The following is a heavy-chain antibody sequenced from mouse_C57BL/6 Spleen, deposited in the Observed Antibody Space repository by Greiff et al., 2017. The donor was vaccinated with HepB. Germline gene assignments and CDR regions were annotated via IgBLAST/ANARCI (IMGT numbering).Heavy chain of an antibody. CDR1: GYTFTSYW. D-gene: IGHD2-5*01. CDR2: IHPNSGST. Sequence: QVQLQQPGAELVKPGASVKLSCKASGYTFTSYWMHWVKQRPGQGLEWIGMIHPNSGSTNYNEKFKSKATLTVDKSSSTAYMQLSSLTSEDSAFYYCARRGYSNYAYYYAMDYWGQGTSVTVSS. J-gene: IGHJ4*01. V-gene: IGHV1-64*01. CDR3: ARRGYSNYAYYYAMDY.